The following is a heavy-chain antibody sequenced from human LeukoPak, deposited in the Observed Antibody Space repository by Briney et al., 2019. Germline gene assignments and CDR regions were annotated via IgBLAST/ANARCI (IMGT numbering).Heavy chain of an antibody. CDR3: ARVVVRRGYYYYYGMDV. CDR1: GYTFTSYG. J-gene: IGHJ6*02. CDR2: INPDSGGT. Sequence: ASVKVSCKASGYTFTSYGISWVRQAPGQGLEWMGWINPDSGGTNYAQKFQGRVTMTRDTSISTAYMELSRLGSDDTAVYYCARVVVRRGYYYYYGMDVWGQGTTVTVSS. V-gene: IGHV1-2*02. D-gene: IGHD3-22*01.